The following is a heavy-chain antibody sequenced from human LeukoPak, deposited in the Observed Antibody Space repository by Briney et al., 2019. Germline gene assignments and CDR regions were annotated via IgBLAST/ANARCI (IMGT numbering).Heavy chain of an antibody. CDR2: ISASGGST. J-gene: IGHJ4*02. V-gene: IGHV3-23*01. Sequence: GGSLRLSCAASGFTFSSSAMSWVRQVPGKGLEWVSGISASGGSTYYADSVRGRFTISRDNSKNTLYLQMNSLRAEDTAVYYCARGDQSDYWGQGTLVTVSS. CDR3: ARGDQSDY. D-gene: IGHD3-10*01. CDR1: GFTFSSSA.